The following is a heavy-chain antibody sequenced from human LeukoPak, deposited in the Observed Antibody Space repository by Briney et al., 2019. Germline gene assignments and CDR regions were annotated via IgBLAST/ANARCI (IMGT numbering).Heavy chain of an antibody. CDR1: GFTFSTYI. CDR3: ARDSTDRDYGANNWFDP. V-gene: IGHV3-21*01. Sequence: GGSLRLSCAASGFTFSTYIMNWVRQAPGKGLEWVSSISSSSSYIYYADSVKGRFTISRDNAKNSLYLQMNSLRAEDTAVYYCARDSTDRDYGANNWFDPWGQGTLVTVSS. J-gene: IGHJ5*02. D-gene: IGHD4-17*01. CDR2: ISSSSSYI.